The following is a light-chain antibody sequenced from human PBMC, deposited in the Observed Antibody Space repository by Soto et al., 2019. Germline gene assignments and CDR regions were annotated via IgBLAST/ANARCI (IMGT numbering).Light chain of an antibody. J-gene: IGKJ4*01. CDR1: QSISSS. CDR2: AAS. V-gene: IGKV1-39*01. CDR3: HQTYNSPFT. Sequence: DIQMTQSPSSLSASVGDRATITCRASQSISSSLNWYQLKPGQAPKLLIYAASSLQSGVPSSFSGSGSGTDVTLTISSLQLEDFATYYCHQTYNSPFTFGGGTTVEIK.